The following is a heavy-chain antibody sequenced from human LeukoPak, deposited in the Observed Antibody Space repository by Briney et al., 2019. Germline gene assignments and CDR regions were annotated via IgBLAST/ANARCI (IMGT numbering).Heavy chain of an antibody. CDR3: ARDMVRGVRTAGY. CDR2: INPNSGGT. D-gene: IGHD3-10*01. V-gene: IGHV1-2*02. CDR1: GYTFTGYY. Sequence: GASVKVSCKASGYTFTGYYRHWVRQAPGQGLEWMGWINPNSGGTNYAQKFQGRVTMTRDTSISTAYMELSRLRSDDTAVYYCARDMVRGVRTAGYWGQGTLVTVSS. J-gene: IGHJ4*02.